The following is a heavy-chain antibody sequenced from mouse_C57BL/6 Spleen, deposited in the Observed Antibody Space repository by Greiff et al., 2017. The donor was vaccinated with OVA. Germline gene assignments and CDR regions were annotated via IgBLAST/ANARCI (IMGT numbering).Heavy chain of an antibody. CDR1: GYTFTDYN. D-gene: IGHD2-4*01. Sequence: EVQLQQSGPELVKPGASVKIPCKASGYTFTDYNMDWVKQSHGKSLEWIGDITPNNGGTIYNQKFKGKATLTVDKSSSTAYMELRSLTSEDTAVYYCARFDYDGRGYFDYWGQGTTLTVSS. CDR3: ARFDYDGRGYFDY. V-gene: IGHV1-18*01. J-gene: IGHJ2*01. CDR2: ITPNNGGT.